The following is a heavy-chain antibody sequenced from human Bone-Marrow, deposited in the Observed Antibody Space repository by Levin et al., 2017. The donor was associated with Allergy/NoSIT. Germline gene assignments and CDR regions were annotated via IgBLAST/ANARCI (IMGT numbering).Heavy chain of an antibody. CDR3: ARDRGENWFDP. Sequence: PAASVKVSCKASGSTFSGYYIHWVRQAPGQGLEWMGRITPNTGGTNSAQKFRGRVTMTRDTSISTVDIELRNLRSDDTAVYYCARDRGENWFDPWGQGTLVTVSS. CDR2: ITPNTGGT. D-gene: IGHD3-10*01. V-gene: IGHV1-2*06. J-gene: IGHJ5*02. CDR1: GSTFSGYY.